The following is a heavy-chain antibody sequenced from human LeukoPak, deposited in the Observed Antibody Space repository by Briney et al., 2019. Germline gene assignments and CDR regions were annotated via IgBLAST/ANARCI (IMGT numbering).Heavy chain of an antibody. J-gene: IGHJ5*02. CDR3: ARRTGYCSSTSCYAGQNWFDP. V-gene: IGHV1-2*02. D-gene: IGHD2-2*03. CDR1: GYTFTGYY. Sequence: GASVKVSCKASGYTFTGYYMHWVRQAPGQGLEWMGWINPNSGGTNYAQKFQGRVTMTRDTSISTAYMELSRLRSDDTAVYYCARRTGYCSSTSCYAGQNWFDPWGQGTLVTVSS. CDR2: INPNSGGT.